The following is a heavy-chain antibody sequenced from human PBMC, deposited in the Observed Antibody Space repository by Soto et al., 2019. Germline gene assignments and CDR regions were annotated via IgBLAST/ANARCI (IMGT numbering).Heavy chain of an antibody. Sequence: QVQLQQWGAGLLKPSETLSLTCAVYGGSFSGDYWSWIRHPPGKGREWIGEINHSGSTNYNPSLKSRVTISVDTSKNQFSLKLSSVTAADTAVYYCARDVLSNYALDYWGQGTLVTVSS. CDR3: ARDVLSNYALDY. D-gene: IGHD4-4*01. J-gene: IGHJ4*02. CDR1: GGSFSGDY. V-gene: IGHV4-34*01. CDR2: INHSGST.